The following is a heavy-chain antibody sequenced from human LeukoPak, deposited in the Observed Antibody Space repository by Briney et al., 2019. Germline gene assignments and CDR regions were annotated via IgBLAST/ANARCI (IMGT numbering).Heavy chain of an antibody. D-gene: IGHD1-20*01. CDR3: ASTDNWNDEIEDY. Sequence: GGSLRLSCAASGFTFSSYAMSWVRQAPGKGLEWVSSISSSSSYIYYADSVKGRFTISRDNAKNSLYLQMNSLRAEDTAVYYCASTDNWNDEIEDYWGQGTLVTVSS. V-gene: IGHV3-21*01. CDR1: GFTFSSYA. J-gene: IGHJ4*02. CDR2: ISSSSSYI.